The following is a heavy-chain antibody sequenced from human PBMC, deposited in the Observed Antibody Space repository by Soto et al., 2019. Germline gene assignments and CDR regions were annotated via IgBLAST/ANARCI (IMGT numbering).Heavy chain of an antibody. V-gene: IGHV4-59*01. J-gene: IGHJ5*02. Sequence: SQTLSLTCTVSGGSISSYYWSLIRQPHGKGLEWIGYIYYSGSTNYNPSLKSRVTISVDTSKNQFSLKLSSVTAADTAVYYCARDGGLYYDSSGYYGWFDPWGQGTLVTVSS. CDR2: IYYSGST. D-gene: IGHD3-22*01. CDR1: GGSISSYY. CDR3: ARDGGLYYDSSGYYGWFDP.